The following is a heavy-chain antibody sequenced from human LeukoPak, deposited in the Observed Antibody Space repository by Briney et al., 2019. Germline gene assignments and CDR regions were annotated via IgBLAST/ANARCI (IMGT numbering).Heavy chain of an antibody. J-gene: IGHJ6*02. CDR1: GFTFSDYY. CDR3: ARDHYYDSSGYSNGYYGMDV. CDR2: ISSSGSTI. D-gene: IGHD3-22*01. V-gene: IGHV3-11*01. Sequence: GGSLRLSCAASGFTFSDYYMRWIRQAPGKGLEWVSYISSSGSTIYYADSVKGRFTISRDNAKNSLYLQMNSLRAEDTAVYYCARDHYYDSSGYSNGYYGMDVWGQATTVTVSS.